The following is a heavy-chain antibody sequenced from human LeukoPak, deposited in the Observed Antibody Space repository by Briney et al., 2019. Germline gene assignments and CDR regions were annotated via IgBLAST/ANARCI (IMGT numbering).Heavy chain of an antibody. CDR2: INFDGSST. J-gene: IGHJ4*02. V-gene: IGHV3-74*01. D-gene: IGHD1-14*01. CDR1: GXTLSNYW. CDR3: GRGGSGSRYFDY. Sequence: TGESLRLSCAASGXTLSNYWMHWVRQAPGKGLVWVARINFDGSSTNYAGSVRGRFTISRDNAKNTLYLQMNSLRGEDTAVYYCGRGGSGSRYFDYWGQGTLVTVSS.